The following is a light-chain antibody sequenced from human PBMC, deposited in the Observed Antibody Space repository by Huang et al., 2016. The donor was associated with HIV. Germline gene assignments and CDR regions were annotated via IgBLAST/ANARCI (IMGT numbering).Light chain of an antibody. CDR2: AAS. CDR1: QSISSY. J-gene: IGKJ1*01. CDR3: QQSYSTSWT. V-gene: IGKV1-39*01. Sequence: DIQMTQSPSSLSASVGDRIIITCRASQSISSYLNWYQQKPGKAPKLLIYAASSLQGGVSSRFTGSGSGTDFTLTISSLQPEDFATYYCQQSYSTSWTFGQGTKVEIK.